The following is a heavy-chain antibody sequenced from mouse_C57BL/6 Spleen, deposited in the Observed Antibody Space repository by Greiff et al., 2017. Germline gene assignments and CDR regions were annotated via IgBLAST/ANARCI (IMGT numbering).Heavy chain of an antibody. Sequence: EVKLVESEGGLVQPGSSMKLSCTASGFTFRDYYMAWVRQVPEKGLEWVANINYDGSSTYYLDSLKSRFIISRDNAKNILYLQMSSLKSEDTATYYCARDWVLRGFDYWGQGTTLTVSS. D-gene: IGHD2-3*01. CDR3: ARDWVLRGFDY. V-gene: IGHV5-16*01. CDR2: INYDGSST. CDR1: GFTFRDYY. J-gene: IGHJ2*01.